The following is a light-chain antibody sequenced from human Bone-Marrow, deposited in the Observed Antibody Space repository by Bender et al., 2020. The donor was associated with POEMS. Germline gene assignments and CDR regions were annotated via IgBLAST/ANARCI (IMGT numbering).Light chain of an antibody. Sequence: QSALTQPPSVSGAPGQRVTISCTRSDSNVGTNYDVHWYRQIPGSAPTLLIYGNIYRPSGVPDRFSGSKSGSSASLTITGLQGEDEADYYCQAVGSNVGVFGGGTKLTGL. J-gene: IGLJ3*02. CDR3: QAVGSNVGV. CDR2: GNI. CDR1: DSNVGTNYD. V-gene: IGLV1-40*01.